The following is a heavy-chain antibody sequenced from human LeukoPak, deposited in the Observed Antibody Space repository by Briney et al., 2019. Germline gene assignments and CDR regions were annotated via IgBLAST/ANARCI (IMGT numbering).Heavy chain of an antibody. CDR3: ARVRNYYDSSGLYYFDY. V-gene: IGHV1-69*04. CDR1: GGTFSSYA. Sequence: SVKVSCKASGGTFSSYASSWVRQPPGQGLGWMGRIIPILGIANYAQKFQGRVTITADKSTSTAYMELSSLRSEDTAVYYCARVRNYYDSSGLYYFDYWGQGTLVTVSS. CDR2: IIPILGIA. J-gene: IGHJ4*02. D-gene: IGHD3-22*01.